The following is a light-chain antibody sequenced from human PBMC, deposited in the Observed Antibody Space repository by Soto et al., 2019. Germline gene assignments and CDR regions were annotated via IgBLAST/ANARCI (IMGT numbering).Light chain of an antibody. J-gene: IGKJ4*01. V-gene: IGKV1D-12*01. CDR2: AAS. CDR1: QGIRSW. CDR3: QRTNSFPLT. Sequence: DVQMTQSPSSVSASVGDRVTITCRASQGIRSWLAWYQQRPGKAPKLLIYAASSLHSGVPSRFSRSCSGTDFTLTISSMQPEDFGTYYCQRTNSFPLTFGGGTKVEI.